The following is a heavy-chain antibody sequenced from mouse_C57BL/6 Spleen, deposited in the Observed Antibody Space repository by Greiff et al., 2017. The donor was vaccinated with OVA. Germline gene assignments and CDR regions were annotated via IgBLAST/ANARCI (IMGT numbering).Heavy chain of an antibody. CDR2: IYPGNSDT. CDR1: GYTFTSYW. J-gene: IGHJ4*01. V-gene: IGHV1-5*01. Sequence: EVKLVESGTVLARPGASVKMSCKTSGYTFTSYWMHWVKQRPGQGLEWIGAIYPGNSDTSYNQKFKGKAKLTAVTSASTAYMELSSLTNEDSAVYYCTRRTTVVEDYAMDYWGQGTSVTVSS. CDR3: TRRTTVVEDYAMDY. D-gene: IGHD1-1*01.